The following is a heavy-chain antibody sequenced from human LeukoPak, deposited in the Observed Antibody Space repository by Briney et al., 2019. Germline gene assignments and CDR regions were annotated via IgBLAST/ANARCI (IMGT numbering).Heavy chain of an antibody. CDR3: ARARHLYSGSSNDY. CDR2: IKQDGSEK. D-gene: IGHD1-26*01. Sequence: LPGGPLRLSCAASGFTFSTYWMSWVRQAPAKGLEWVANIKQDGSEKYYVDSVKGRFTISRDNAKNSLYLQMNSLRAEDTAVYYCARARHLYSGSSNDYWGQGTLVTVSS. CDR1: GFTFSTYW. J-gene: IGHJ4*02. V-gene: IGHV3-7*01.